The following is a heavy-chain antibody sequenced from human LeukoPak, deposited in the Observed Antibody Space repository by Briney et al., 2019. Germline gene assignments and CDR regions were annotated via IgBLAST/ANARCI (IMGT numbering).Heavy chain of an antibody. D-gene: IGHD3-3*01. Sequence: PSETLSLTCAVYGGSFSGYYWSWIRQPPGKGLEWIGEINYSGSTNYNPSLKSRVTISVDTSKNQFSLKLSSVTAADTAVYYCARGYLFLEWFHWFDPWGQGTLVTVSS. V-gene: IGHV4-34*01. CDR1: GGSFSGYY. CDR2: INYSGST. CDR3: ARGYLFLEWFHWFDP. J-gene: IGHJ5*02.